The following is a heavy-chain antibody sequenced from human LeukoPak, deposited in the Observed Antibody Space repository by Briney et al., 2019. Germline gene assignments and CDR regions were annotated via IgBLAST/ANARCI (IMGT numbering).Heavy chain of an antibody. CDR2: MKPNSGNT. V-gene: IGHV1-8*01. Sequence: ASVTVSCKASGYTFTSYDINWVRQAPGQGLEWMGWMKPNSGNTGYAQKFQGRVTMTRDTSITTAYMELSSLRSEDTAVYYCARVVIRGTTGDGGDYWGQGTLVTVSS. J-gene: IGHJ4*02. CDR3: ARVVIRGTTGDGGDY. CDR1: GYTFTSYD. D-gene: IGHD1-14*01.